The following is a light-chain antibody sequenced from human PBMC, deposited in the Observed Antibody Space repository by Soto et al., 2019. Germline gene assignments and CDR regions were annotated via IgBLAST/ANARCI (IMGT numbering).Light chain of an antibody. Sequence: ENVLTQSPGTLSLSPGERATLSCRASQSVTSSYLAWYQQKPGQAPRLLIYGASSRATGIPDRFSGSGSGTDFTLTISRLEPDDFAVYYCQQYGSSPWTFGQGTKVDIK. J-gene: IGKJ1*01. CDR3: QQYGSSPWT. CDR1: QSVTSSY. CDR2: GAS. V-gene: IGKV3-20*01.